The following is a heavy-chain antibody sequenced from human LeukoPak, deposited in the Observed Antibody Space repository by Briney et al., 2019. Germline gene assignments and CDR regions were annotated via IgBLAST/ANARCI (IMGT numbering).Heavy chain of an antibody. CDR3: ARTYYYDSSGYYTLEYYFDY. CDR2: IYTSGST. CDR1: GGSISSGSYY. V-gene: IGHV4-61*02. D-gene: IGHD3-22*01. J-gene: IGHJ4*02. Sequence: PSQTLSLTCTVSGGSISSGSYYWSWIRQPAGKGLEWIGRIYTSGSTNYNPSLKSRVTISVDTSKNQSSLKLSSVTAADTAVYYCARTYYYDSSGYYTLEYYFDYWGQGTLVTVSS.